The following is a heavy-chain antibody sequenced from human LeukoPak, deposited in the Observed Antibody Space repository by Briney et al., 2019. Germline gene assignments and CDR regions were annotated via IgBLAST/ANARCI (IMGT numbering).Heavy chain of an antibody. CDR3: ARDPRGYCGGDCCPYY. CDR1: GFTFDNYA. V-gene: IGHV3-30-3*01. CDR2: MSYDGTNK. J-gene: IGHJ4*02. D-gene: IGHD2-21*02. Sequence: PGGSLRLSCTASGFTFDNYAMIWVRRAPGKGLEWLAVMSYDGTNKYYADSVKGRFTISRDSSKNTLFLQMNSLRVEDTAVYYCARDPRGYCGGDCCPYYWGQGTLVIVSS.